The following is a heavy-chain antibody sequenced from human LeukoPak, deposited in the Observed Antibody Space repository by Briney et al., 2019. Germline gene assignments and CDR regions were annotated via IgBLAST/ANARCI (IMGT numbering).Heavy chain of an antibody. CDR3: ARTSYYYDSSGYYDAFDI. J-gene: IGHJ3*02. D-gene: IGHD3-22*01. CDR1: GVSFSGYY. Sequence: PSETLSLTCAVYGVSFSGYYWSWIRQPPGKGLEWIGEINHSGSTNYNPSLKSRVTISVDTSKNQFSLKLSSVTAADTAVYYCARTSYYYDSSGYYDAFDIWGQGTMVTVSS. CDR2: INHSGST. V-gene: IGHV4-34*01.